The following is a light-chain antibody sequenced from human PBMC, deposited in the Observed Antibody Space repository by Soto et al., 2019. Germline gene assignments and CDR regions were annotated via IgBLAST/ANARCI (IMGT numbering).Light chain of an antibody. J-gene: IGLJ3*02. CDR2: GVS. CDR1: SRDIGLHNF. Sequence: QSALTQPASVSGSPGQSITISCTGTSRDIGLHNFVSWHQQHPGKAPKLIIYGVSNRPSGVSNRFSASKSGNTASLTISGLQADDEADYYCSSYTSTFTWVFGGGTKVTVL. V-gene: IGLV2-14*01. CDR3: SSYTSTFTWV.